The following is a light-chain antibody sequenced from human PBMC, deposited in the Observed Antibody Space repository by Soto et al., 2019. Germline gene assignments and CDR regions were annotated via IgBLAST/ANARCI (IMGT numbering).Light chain of an antibody. Sequence: QSVLTQPPSVSGAPGQRVTISCTGSSSNIGAGYDVHWYQQLPGTAPKLLIYGNSNQPSGVPDRFSGSKSGTSASRAITGLQADDEADYYCQSYDSSLSGSVFGGGTKLTVL. CDR1: SSNIGAGYD. CDR3: QSYDSSLSGSV. J-gene: IGLJ2*01. V-gene: IGLV1-40*01. CDR2: GNS.